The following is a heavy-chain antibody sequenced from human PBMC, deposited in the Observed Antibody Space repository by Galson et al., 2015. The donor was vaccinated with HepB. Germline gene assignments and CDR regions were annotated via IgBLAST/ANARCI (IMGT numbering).Heavy chain of an antibody. V-gene: IGHV3-15*01. CDR1: GFSFTDAW. J-gene: IGHJ4*02. Sequence: LRLSCAASGFSFTDAWMNWVRQAPGKGLEWVGRIRSKADGGTADYAVPVKGRFSISRDDSENTLYLEINSLKIEDTAIYFCTTLPARHRAGYGDAFEVWGQRTTVTVSSGSAAAPALFPLVSFGTGAIQEWKGAFDFWGQGTLVTVSS. CDR2: IRSKADGGTA. CDR3: TTLPARHRAGYGDAFEVWGQRTTVTVSSGSAAAPALFPLVSFGTGAIQEWKGAFDF. D-gene: IGHD3-16*01.